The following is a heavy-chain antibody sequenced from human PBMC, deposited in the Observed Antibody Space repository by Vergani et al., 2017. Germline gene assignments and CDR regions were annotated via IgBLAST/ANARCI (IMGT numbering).Heavy chain of an antibody. CDR3: ARDGSGGSPFAMDV. Sequence: QVQLVQSGAEVKKPGASVQVSCTASGYTFTSYDMHWVRQAPGQGLEWMGKIYPSGGTTYAQKYQGRVTMSKDTSTSTVDMELSSLRSEDKAMYYCARDGSGGSPFAMDVWGQGTTVTVSS. D-gene: IGHD2-15*01. CDR1: GYTFTSYD. J-gene: IGHJ6*02. CDR2: IYPSGGT. V-gene: IGHV1-46*03.